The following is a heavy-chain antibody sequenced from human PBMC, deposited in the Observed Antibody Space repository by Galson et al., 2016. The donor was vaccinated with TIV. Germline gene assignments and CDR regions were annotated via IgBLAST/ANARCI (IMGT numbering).Heavy chain of an antibody. CDR1: GFIFTSSA. J-gene: IGHJ4*02. CDR3: AAFPVYYDNRGTPFGY. V-gene: IGHV1-58*01. CDR2: IVVGSGNT. Sequence: SVKVSCKASGFIFTSSAVQWVRQARGQRLEWIGWIVVGSGNTNHAQNFQERVTITRDTSTSTVYMELSSLRPEDTAVYYCAAFPVYYDNRGTPFGYWGKGTRVTVSS. D-gene: IGHD3-22*01.